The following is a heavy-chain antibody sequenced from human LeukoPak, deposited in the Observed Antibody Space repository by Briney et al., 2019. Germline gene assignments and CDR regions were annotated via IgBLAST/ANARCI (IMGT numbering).Heavy chain of an antibody. V-gene: IGHV4-61*01. CDR3: ASYVEITMVVDY. CDR1: GGSVSSASYY. J-gene: IGHJ4*02. CDR2: IYYSGST. D-gene: IGHD4/OR15-4a*01. Sequence: ETLSLTCTVSGGSVSSASYYWSWIRQPPGKGLEWIGYIYYSGSTNYNPSVKSRVTISVDTSKNQFSLKLSSVTAADTAVYYCASYVEITMVVDYWGQGTLVTVSS.